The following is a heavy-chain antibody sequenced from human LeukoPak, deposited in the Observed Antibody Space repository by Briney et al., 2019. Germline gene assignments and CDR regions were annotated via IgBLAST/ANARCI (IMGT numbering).Heavy chain of an antibody. CDR2: IYHSGST. V-gene: IGHV4-4*02. Sequence: SETLSLTCAVSGGSISSSNWWSWVRQPPGKGLEWIGEIYHSGSTNYNPSLKSRVTISVDKSKNQFSLKLNSVTPEDTAVYYCAREDDYSSSWRNLDYWGQGTLVTVSS. J-gene: IGHJ4*02. D-gene: IGHD6-13*01. CDR3: AREDDYSSSWRNLDY. CDR1: GGSISSSNW.